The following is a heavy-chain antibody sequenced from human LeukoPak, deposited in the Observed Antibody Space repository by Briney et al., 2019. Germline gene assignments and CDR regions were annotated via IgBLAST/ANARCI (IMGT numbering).Heavy chain of an antibody. Sequence: PSETLSLTCTVSGGSINSYYWSWIRQPPGKGLECIGYIHYTGSTNYNPSLKSRVTISVDTSKNQFSLKLSSVTAADTAIYYCARGGYYGSGNDFRFDPWGQGTLVTVSS. CDR3: ARGGYYGSGNDFRFDP. D-gene: IGHD3-10*01. CDR1: GGSINSYY. J-gene: IGHJ5*02. V-gene: IGHV4-59*01. CDR2: IHYTGST.